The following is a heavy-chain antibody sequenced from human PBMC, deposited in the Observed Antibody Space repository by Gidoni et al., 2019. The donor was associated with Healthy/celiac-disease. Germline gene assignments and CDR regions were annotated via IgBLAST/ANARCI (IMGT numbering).Heavy chain of an antibody. CDR2: IYHSGST. Sequence: QVQLQESGPGLVKPSGTLSPPCAVSGGSISSSHWWSWVRQPPGKGLEWIGEIYHSGSTNYNPSLKSRVTISVDKSKNQFSLKLSSVTAADTAVYYCARAGWDIVVVPAAYYFDYWGQGTLVTVSS. J-gene: IGHJ4*02. V-gene: IGHV4-4*02. D-gene: IGHD2-2*01. CDR3: ARAGWDIVVVPAAYYFDY. CDR1: GGSISSSHW.